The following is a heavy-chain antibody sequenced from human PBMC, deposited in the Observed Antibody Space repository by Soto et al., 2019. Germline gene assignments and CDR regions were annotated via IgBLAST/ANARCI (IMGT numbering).Heavy chain of an antibody. Sequence: GGSLRLSCAASGFTFSSYAMSWVRQAPGKGLEWVSAISGSGGSTYYADPVKGRFTISRDNSKNTLYLQMNSLRAEDTAVYYCAKDPHYYDSSGYYLVNYFDYWGQGTLVTVSS. CDR2: ISGSGGST. V-gene: IGHV3-23*01. CDR1: GFTFSSYA. D-gene: IGHD3-22*01. CDR3: AKDPHYYDSSGYYLVNYFDY. J-gene: IGHJ4*02.